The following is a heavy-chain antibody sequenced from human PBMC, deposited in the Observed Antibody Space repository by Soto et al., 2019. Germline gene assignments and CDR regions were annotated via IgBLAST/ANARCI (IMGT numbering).Heavy chain of an antibody. D-gene: IGHD5-12*01. CDR1: GGSFSGYY. CDR3: ARRAVVATGSYYYYMDV. J-gene: IGHJ6*03. CDR2: INHSGST. Sequence: SETLSLTCAVYGGSFSGYYWSWIRQPPGKGLEWIGEINHSGSTNYNPSLKSRVTISVDTSKNQFSLKLSSVTAADTAVYYCARRAVVATGSYYYYMDVWGKGTTVTVSS. V-gene: IGHV4-34*01.